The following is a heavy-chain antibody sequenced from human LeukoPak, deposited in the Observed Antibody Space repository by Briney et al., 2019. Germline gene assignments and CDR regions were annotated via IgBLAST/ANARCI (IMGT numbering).Heavy chain of an antibody. Sequence: SQTLPLTCDVSGDSVSNKNGAWNWIRQSPSRGLEWLGRTYFRSEWHTDYAVSVKGRIAITADTSKNQFSLQLASVTPEDTAVYYCASGWALSWGQGSLVTVSS. CDR2: TYFRSEWHT. CDR1: GDSVSNKNGA. J-gene: IGHJ5*02. D-gene: IGHD1-26*01. CDR3: ASGWALS. V-gene: IGHV6-1*01.